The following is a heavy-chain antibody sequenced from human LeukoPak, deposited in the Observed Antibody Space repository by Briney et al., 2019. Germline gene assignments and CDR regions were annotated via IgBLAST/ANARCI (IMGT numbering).Heavy chain of an antibody. CDR3: ARKEEVFDAFDI. Sequence: PGGSLRLSCAASGFTFSDYYMSWIRQAPGKVLEWDSYISSSGSTIYYADSVKGRFTISRDNAKNSLYLQMNSLRAEDTAVYYCARKEEVFDAFDIWGQGTMVTVSS. V-gene: IGHV3-11*01. J-gene: IGHJ3*02. CDR2: ISSSGSTI. CDR1: GFTFSDYY.